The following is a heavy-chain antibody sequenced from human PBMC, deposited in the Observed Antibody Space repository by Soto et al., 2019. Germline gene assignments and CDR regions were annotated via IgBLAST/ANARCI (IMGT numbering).Heavy chain of an antibody. J-gene: IGHJ6*02. CDR1: GGSVSSGSCY. D-gene: IGHD1-7*01. Sequence: PSETLSLTCTLSGGSVSSGSCYWSWIRQPPGKKMKRIGYIYYSGSTNYNTSLKSRVTISVDTSKNQFSLKLSSVTAADTAVYYCARGNWNYYYYYGMDVWGQGTTVTVSS. V-gene: IGHV4-61*01. CDR2: IYYSGST. CDR3: ARGNWNYYYYYGMDV.